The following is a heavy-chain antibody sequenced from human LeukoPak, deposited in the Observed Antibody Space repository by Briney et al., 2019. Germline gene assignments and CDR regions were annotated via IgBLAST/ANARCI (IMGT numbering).Heavy chain of an antibody. V-gene: IGHV3-21*01. D-gene: IGHD3-10*01. CDR1: GFTFSSYS. J-gene: IGHJ4*02. Sequence: PGGSLRLSCAASGFTFSSYSMNWARQAPGKGLEWVSSISSSSSYIYYADSVKGRFTISRDNAKNSLYLQMNSLRAEDTAVYYCAREITMVRGVDYWGQGTLVTVSS. CDR2: ISSSSSYI. CDR3: AREITMVRGVDY.